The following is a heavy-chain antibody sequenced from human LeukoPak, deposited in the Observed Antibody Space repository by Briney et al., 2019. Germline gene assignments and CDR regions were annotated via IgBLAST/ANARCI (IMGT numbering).Heavy chain of an antibody. CDR2: ISYDGSNK. CDR1: GFTFSSYA. D-gene: IGHD2-2*01. V-gene: IGHV3-30*04. CDR3: ARGGYQLLSPAGY. J-gene: IGHJ4*02. Sequence: GGSLRLSCAASGFTFSSYAMHWVRQAPGKGLEWVAVISYDGSNKYYADSVKGRFTISRDNSKYTLYLQMNSLRAEDTAVYYCARGGYQLLSPAGYWGQGTLVTVSS.